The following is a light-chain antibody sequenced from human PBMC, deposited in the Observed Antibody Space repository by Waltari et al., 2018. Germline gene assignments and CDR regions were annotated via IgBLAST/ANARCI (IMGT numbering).Light chain of an antibody. Sequence: IVLTQSPGTLSLSPGERATLSCRASQSVGRSLAWYQQIPGQAPRLLIYGASSRDTGIPDRFSGSGSGTDFILTISRLEPEDVAVYFCQHYVRLPATFGQGTKVAI. J-gene: IGKJ1*01. CDR3: QHYVRLPAT. CDR1: QSVGRS. CDR2: GAS. V-gene: IGKV3-20*01.